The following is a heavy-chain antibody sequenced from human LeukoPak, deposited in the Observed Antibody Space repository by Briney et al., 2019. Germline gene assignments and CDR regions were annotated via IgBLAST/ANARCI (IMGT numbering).Heavy chain of an antibody. J-gene: IGHJ6*02. V-gene: IGHV4-31*03. D-gene: IGHD3-3*01. CDR1: GGSISSGGYY. Sequence: SQTLSLTCTVSGGSISSGGYYWSWIRQHPGKGLEWIVYIYYSGSTYYNPSLKSRVTISVDTSKNQFSLKLSSVTAADTAVYYCARDEAIFGAGYYYGMDVWGQGTTVTVSS. CDR2: IYYSGST. CDR3: ARDEAIFGAGYYYGMDV.